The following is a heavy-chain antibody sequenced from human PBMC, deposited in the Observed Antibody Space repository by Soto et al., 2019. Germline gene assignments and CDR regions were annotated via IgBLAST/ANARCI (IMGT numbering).Heavy chain of an antibody. V-gene: IGHV4-59*01. D-gene: IGHD1-26*01. Sequence: SETLSLTCTVSGGSISSYYWSWIRQPPGKGLEWIGYIYYSGSTNYNPSLKSRVTISVDTSKNQFSLKLSSVTAADTAVYYCARVGGTDAFDIWGQGTMVTVSS. CDR2: IYYSGST. CDR3: ARVGGTDAFDI. J-gene: IGHJ3*02. CDR1: GGSISSYY.